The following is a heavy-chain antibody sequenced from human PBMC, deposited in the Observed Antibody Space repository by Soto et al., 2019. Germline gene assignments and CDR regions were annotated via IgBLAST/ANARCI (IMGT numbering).Heavy chain of an antibody. CDR1: GGSISSGDYY. V-gene: IGHV4-30-4*01. CDR2: IYYSGST. D-gene: IGHD3-3*01. Sequence: SETLSLTRTVSGGSISSGDYYWSWIRQPPGKGLEWIGYIYYSGSTYYNPSLKSRVTISVDTSKNQFSLKLSSVTAADTAVYYCARGFTIFGVVITPRGMDVWGQGTTVTVSS. CDR3: ARGFTIFGVVITPRGMDV. J-gene: IGHJ6*02.